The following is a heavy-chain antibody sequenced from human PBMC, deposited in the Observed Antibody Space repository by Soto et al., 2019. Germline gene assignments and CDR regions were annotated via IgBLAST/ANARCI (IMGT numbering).Heavy chain of an antibody. J-gene: IGHJ6*02. CDR1: GFTFDDYT. CDR2: ISWDGGST. D-gene: IGHD5-18*01. V-gene: IGHV3-43*01. CDR3: AKDIGSYGLYYYYGMDV. Sequence: GGSLRLSCAASGFTFDDYTMHWVRQAPGKGLEWVSLISWDGGSTYYADSVKGRFTISRDNSKNSLYLQMNGLRTEDTALYYCAKDIGSYGLYYYYGMDVWGQGTTVTVSS.